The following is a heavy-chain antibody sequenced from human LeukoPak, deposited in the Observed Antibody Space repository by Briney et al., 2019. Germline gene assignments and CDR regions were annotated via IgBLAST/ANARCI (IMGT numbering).Heavy chain of an antibody. V-gene: IGHV4-59*01. CDR3: ARVVVATVTTGWFDP. CDR2: IYYSGST. Sequence: SETLSLTCTVSGGSISSYYWSWIRQPPGKGLGWIGYIYYSGSTNYNPSLKSRVTISVDTSKNQFSLKLSSVTAADTAVYYCARVVVATVTTGWFDPWGQGTLVTVSS. CDR1: GGSISSYY. J-gene: IGHJ5*02. D-gene: IGHD4-17*01.